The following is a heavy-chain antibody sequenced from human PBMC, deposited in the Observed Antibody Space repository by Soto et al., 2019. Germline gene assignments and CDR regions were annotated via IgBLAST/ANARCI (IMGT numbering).Heavy chain of an antibody. CDR2: ISFDGSNK. J-gene: IGHJ4*02. Sequence: GGSLRLSCAASGFTFSSYAMKWVRQAPGKGLEWVAVISFDGSNKYYADSVKGRFTISRDNSKDTLYLQMNSLRAEDTAVYFCARGPSSLTRFDYWGQGTLVTVSS. CDR3: ARGPSSLTRFDY. V-gene: IGHV3-30-3*01. D-gene: IGHD2-2*01. CDR1: GFTFSSYA.